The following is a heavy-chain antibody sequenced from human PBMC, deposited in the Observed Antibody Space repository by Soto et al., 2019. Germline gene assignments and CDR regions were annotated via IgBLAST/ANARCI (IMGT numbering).Heavy chain of an antibody. CDR1: GGSFSGYY. Sequence: QVQLQQWGAGLLKPSETLSLTCAVYGGSFSGYYWSWIRQPPGKGLEWIGEINHSGSTNYNPSLKSRVTISVDTSKNQFYLKLSSVTAADTAVYYCARDVRSTFRGVYCSSTSCYRGNYYYGMDVWGQGTTVTVSS. V-gene: IGHV4-34*01. J-gene: IGHJ6*02. CDR2: INHSGST. CDR3: ARDVRSTFRGVYCSSTSCYRGNYYYGMDV. D-gene: IGHD2-2*02.